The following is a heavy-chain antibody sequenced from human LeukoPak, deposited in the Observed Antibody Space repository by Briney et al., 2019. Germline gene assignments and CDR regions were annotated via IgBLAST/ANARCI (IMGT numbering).Heavy chain of an antibody. CDR3: AKLRIRYSSSWDDY. D-gene: IGHD6-13*01. J-gene: IGHJ4*02. CDR1: GFTFSSYG. Sequence: PGGSLRLSCAASGFTFSSYGMHWVRQAPGKGLEWVAVISYDGSNKYYADSVKGRFTISRDNSKNTLYLQMNSLRAEDTAVYYCAKLRIRYSSSWDDYWGQGTLVTVSS. CDR2: ISYDGSNK. V-gene: IGHV3-30*18.